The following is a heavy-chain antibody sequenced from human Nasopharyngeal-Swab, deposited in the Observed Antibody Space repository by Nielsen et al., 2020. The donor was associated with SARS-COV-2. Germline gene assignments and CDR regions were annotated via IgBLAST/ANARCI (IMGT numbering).Heavy chain of an antibody. V-gene: IGHV4-34*01. CDR2: INNSGST. CDR3: ARVRSGWQTYYYYGMDV. J-gene: IGHJ6*02. Sequence: PGKGLEWIGEINNSGSTNYNPSLKSRVTISVDTSKNQFSLKLSSVTAADTAVYYCARVRSGWQTYYYYGMDVWGQGTTVTVSS. D-gene: IGHD6-19*01.